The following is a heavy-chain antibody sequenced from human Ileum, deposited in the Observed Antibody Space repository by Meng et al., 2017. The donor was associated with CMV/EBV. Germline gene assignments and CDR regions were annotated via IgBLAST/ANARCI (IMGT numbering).Heavy chain of an antibody. D-gene: IGHD2-2*01. Sequence: QVQLQESGAGLVKPSGTLSLTCTVSGGSISGYYWSWIRQPATKGLEWIGRVYSSGSTDYNPSLQSRVTMSVDTSKNQFSLKLSSVTAADTAVYYCARGSSSWAFDYWGQGTLVTVSS. CDR3: ARGSSSWAFDY. CDR1: GGSISGYY. V-gene: IGHV4-4*07. CDR2: VYSSGST. J-gene: IGHJ4*02.